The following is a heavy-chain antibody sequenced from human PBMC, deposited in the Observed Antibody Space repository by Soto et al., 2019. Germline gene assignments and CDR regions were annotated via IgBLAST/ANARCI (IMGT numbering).Heavy chain of an antibody. D-gene: IGHD3-10*01. CDR2: INPAGSVT. CDR3: AKDHGTYGPNWIDS. Sequence: ASVKVSCKASGISFINHYVHWVRQAPGQGPEWMGVINPAGSVTVYALKLQDRVTVTRDTSTSTVYMELNSLTSEDTAVYYCAKDHGTYGPNWIDSWGQGTLVTVSS. CDR1: GISFINHY. J-gene: IGHJ5*01. V-gene: IGHV1-46*01.